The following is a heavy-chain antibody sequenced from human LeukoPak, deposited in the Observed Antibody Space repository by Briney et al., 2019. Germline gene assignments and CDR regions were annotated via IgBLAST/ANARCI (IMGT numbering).Heavy chain of an antibody. D-gene: IGHD3-22*01. J-gene: IGHJ4*02. V-gene: IGHV3-20*04. CDR1: GFTFGNYG. CDR3: ARASLYDNSAYYLDY. Sequence: GGSLRLSCAASGFTFGNYGMTWVRQVPGKGLEWVSGVNWNGGSTGYADSVKGRFTISRDNAKNSLYLQMNSLRAEDTALYYCARASLYDNSAYYLDYWGQGTLVTVSS. CDR2: VNWNGGST.